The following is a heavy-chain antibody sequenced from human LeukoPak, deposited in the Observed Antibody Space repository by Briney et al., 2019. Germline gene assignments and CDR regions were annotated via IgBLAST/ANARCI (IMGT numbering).Heavy chain of an antibody. CDR3: AKAVVYGDAAFDY. J-gene: IGHJ4*02. D-gene: IGHD4-17*01. CDR2: ITTSDGNT. CDR1: GFTFSSYT. Sequence: GGSLRLSCAASGFTFSSYTMSWVRQAPGKGLEWVSTITTSDGNTYHADSVKGRFTVSRDNSKNTLYLQMNSLRAEDTAVYYCAKAVVYGDAAFDYWGQGTLVTVSS. V-gene: IGHV3-23*01.